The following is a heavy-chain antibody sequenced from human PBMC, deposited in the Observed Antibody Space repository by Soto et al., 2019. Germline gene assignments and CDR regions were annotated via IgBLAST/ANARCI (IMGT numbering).Heavy chain of an antibody. CDR2: IYYSGST. V-gene: IGHV4-59*12. CDR1: GGSIRSFY. CDR3: ARAIGPTLFDY. D-gene: IGHD3-22*01. J-gene: IGHJ4*02. Sequence: TLSLTCTVSGGSIRSFYWNWIRQRPGKGLEWIGYIYYSGSTDYNPSLKSRFPISRENAKNSLYLQMNSLRAGDTAIYFCARAIGPTLFDYWGQGTLVTVSS.